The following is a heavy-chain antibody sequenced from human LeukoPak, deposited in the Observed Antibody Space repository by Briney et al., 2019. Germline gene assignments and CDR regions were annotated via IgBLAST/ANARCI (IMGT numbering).Heavy chain of an antibody. CDR3: ARDYSTRLQSYWFDP. V-gene: IGHV1-2*02. CDR2: INPNSGGT. Sequence: ASVKVSCKASGYTFTGYYMHWVRQAPGQGLEWMGWINPNSGGTNYSQKFQGRVTMTRDTSISTAYMELSRLRSDDTAVYYCARDYSTRLQSYWFDPWGQGTLVTVSS. J-gene: IGHJ5*02. D-gene: IGHD2-2*01. CDR1: GYTFTGYY.